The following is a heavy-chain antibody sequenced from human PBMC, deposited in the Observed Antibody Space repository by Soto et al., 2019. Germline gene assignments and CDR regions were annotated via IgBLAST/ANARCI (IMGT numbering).Heavy chain of an antibody. CDR1: GFTFSSYA. Sequence: EVQLLESGGGLVQPGGSLRLSCAASGFTFSSYAMSWVRQAPGKGLEWVSAISDSGGSTYYADSVKGRFTISRDNSKNTLSLQMNSLRAEDTAVYYCAKGKYSGYHFFDSWGQGTLVTVSS. J-gene: IGHJ4*02. V-gene: IGHV3-23*01. CDR3: AKGKYSGYHFFDS. CDR2: ISDSGGST. D-gene: IGHD5-12*01.